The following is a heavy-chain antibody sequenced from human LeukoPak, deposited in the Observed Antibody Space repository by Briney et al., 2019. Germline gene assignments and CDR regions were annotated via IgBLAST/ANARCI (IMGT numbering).Heavy chain of an antibody. Sequence: SGGSLRLSCAASGFTFSSYGMHWVRQAPGKGLEWVTFIRFDGSTKYYADSVKGRFIISRDNSKNTLYLQMNNLRTEDAAVYYCARGAARMVEMGTMISFEYWGQGTLVTVSS. CDR2: IRFDGSTK. J-gene: IGHJ4*02. CDR3: ARGAARMVEMGTMISFEY. D-gene: IGHD5-24*01. V-gene: IGHV3-30*02. CDR1: GFTFSSYG.